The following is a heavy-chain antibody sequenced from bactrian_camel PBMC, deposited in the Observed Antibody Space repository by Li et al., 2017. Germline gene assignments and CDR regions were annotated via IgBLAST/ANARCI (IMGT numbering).Heavy chain of an antibody. CDR3: AAALSRGGCYPSSALSSARYNT. V-gene: IGHV3S53*01. CDR1: EYTRDYC. CDR2: IDTDGGT. D-gene: IGHD7*01. Sequence: HVQLVESGGGSVLAGGSLTLSCVASEYTRDYCMGWSRQAPGKEREAVATIDTDGGTFYAASVKGRFTISQDNAKKSVSLQMNSLKPEDTATYYCAAALSRGGCYPSSALSSARYNTWGQGTQVTVS. J-gene: IGHJ4*01.